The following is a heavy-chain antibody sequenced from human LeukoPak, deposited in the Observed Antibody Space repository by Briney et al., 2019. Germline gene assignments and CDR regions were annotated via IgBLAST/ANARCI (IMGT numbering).Heavy chain of an antibody. J-gene: IGHJ4*02. CDR2: LSARGDST. CDR1: GFTFSSYA. CDR3: AKRDCSDNNCYFVN. V-gene: IGHV3-23*01. D-gene: IGHD1-20*01. Sequence: GGSLRLSCAASGFTFSSYAMSWVRQAPAKGLEWVSTLSARGDSTYYVDSVKGRFTISRDNSKNTLYLQMDSLRAEGTAVYFCAKRDCSDNNCYFVNWGQGTLVTVSS.